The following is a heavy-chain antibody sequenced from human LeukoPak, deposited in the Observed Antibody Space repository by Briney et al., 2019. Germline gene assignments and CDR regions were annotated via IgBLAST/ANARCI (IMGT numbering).Heavy chain of an antibody. CDR3: AREGDSSSAFDY. CDR2: IYSGGST. D-gene: IGHD6-6*01. Sequence: GGSLRLSCAASGFTVSSNYMSWVRQAPGKGLEWVSVIYSGGSTYYADSVKGRFTISRDNAKNSLYLQMNSLRAEDTAVYYCAREGDSSSAFDYWGQGTLVTVSS. J-gene: IGHJ4*02. CDR1: GFTVSSNY. V-gene: IGHV3-53*01.